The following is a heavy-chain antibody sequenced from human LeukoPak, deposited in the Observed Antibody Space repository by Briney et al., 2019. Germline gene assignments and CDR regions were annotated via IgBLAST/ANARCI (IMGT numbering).Heavy chain of an antibody. Sequence: SETLSLTCAVYGGSFSGYYWSWIRQPPGKGLEWIGKINHSGSTNYNPSLKSRVTISVDTSKNQFSLKLSSVTAADTAVYYCARGYSSSWTTDYWGQGTLVTVSS. J-gene: IGHJ4*02. CDR1: GGSFSGYY. D-gene: IGHD6-13*01. V-gene: IGHV4-34*01. CDR3: ARGYSSSWTTDY. CDR2: INHSGST.